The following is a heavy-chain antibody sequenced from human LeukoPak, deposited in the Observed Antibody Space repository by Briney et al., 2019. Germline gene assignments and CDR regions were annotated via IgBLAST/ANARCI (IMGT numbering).Heavy chain of an antibody. CDR1: GCTFRSNS. CDR2: ITTSSSTI. Sequence: SGGSLRLSCAASGCTFRSNSMNWVRQAPGKGLEWISYITTSSSTIYYADSVKGRFTISRDNSKNTLYLQMNSLRADDTAVYYCARDMVVRGDIVYYFDYWGQGTLVTVSS. CDR3: ARDMVVRGDIVYYFDY. D-gene: IGHD3-10*01. V-gene: IGHV3-48*01. J-gene: IGHJ4*02.